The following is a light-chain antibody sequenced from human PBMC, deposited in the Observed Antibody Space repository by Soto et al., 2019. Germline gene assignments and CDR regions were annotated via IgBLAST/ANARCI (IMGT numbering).Light chain of an antibody. CDR2: AAS. V-gene: IGKV1-39*01. CDR1: QSISTY. Sequence: DVQMTPTPSPLSASVGARVTVTCRASQSISTYLNWYQQRPGKAPKLLIYAASSLQSGVPSRFSGSGSGTDCTLTISSLLPEDFATYYGQQSYRAPQTFGQGTKVDIK. J-gene: IGKJ1*01. CDR3: QQSYRAPQT.